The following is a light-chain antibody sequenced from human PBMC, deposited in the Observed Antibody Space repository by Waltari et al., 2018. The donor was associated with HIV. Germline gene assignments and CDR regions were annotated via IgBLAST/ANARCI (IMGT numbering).Light chain of an antibody. J-gene: IGLJ3*02. CDR2: SDN. Sequence: QSVLTQPPSASGTPGQWATISCSGSSSSTGSSSVNWYQQLPGTAPKLLIYSDNQRPSGVPDRLSGSKSGTSASLAISGLQSEDEADYYCSTWDDSLNGRVFGGGTKLTVL. V-gene: IGLV1-44*01. CDR1: SSSTGSSS. CDR3: STWDDSLNGRV.